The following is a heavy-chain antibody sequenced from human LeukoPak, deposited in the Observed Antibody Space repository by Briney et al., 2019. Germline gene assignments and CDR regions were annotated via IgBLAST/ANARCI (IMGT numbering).Heavy chain of an antibody. CDR3: ARVRSMTTVDY. V-gene: IGHV4-59*01. D-gene: IGHD4-17*01. CDR1: GASISSYY. Sequence: SETLSLTCTVSGASISSYYWSWIRQPPGKGLEWIGYIYYSGSTNYNPSLKSRVTISVDTSKNQFSLRLSSVTAADTAIYYCARVRSMTTVDYWGQGILVAVSS. J-gene: IGHJ4*02. CDR2: IYYSGST.